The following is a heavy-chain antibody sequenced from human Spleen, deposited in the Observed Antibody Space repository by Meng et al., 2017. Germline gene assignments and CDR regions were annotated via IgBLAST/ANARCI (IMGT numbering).Heavy chain of an antibody. J-gene: IGHJ6*02. CDR3: ARIKDPYGDSYHVMDV. V-gene: IGHV3-30*04. D-gene: IGHD4-17*01. Sequence: GESLKISCAASGFTFSTYTMHWVRQAPGKGLEWVAFISYDGSDKYFADSVKGRVTISRDNSKNTLYLQMNSLRGDDTAVYYCARIKDPYGDSYHVMDVWGQGITVTVSS. CDR1: GFTFSTYT. CDR2: ISYDGSDK.